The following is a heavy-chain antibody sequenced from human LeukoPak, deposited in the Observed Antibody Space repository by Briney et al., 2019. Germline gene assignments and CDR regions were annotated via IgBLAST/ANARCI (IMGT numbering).Heavy chain of an antibody. J-gene: IGHJ4*02. CDR2: ISYDGSNK. CDR1: GFTFSSYG. Sequence: GRSLRLSCAASGFTFSSYGVHWVRQAPGKGLEWVAVISYDGSNKYYADSVKGRFTISRDNSKNTLYLQMNSLRAEDTAVCYCAKDRGRYCSGGSCYSLDYWGQGTLVTVSS. V-gene: IGHV3-30*18. CDR3: AKDRGRYCSGGSCYSLDY. D-gene: IGHD2-15*01.